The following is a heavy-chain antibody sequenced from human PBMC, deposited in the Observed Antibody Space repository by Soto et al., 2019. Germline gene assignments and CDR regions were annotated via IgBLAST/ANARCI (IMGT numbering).Heavy chain of an antibody. CDR1: GSSISGYY. CDR2: VYYIGIS. V-gene: IGHV4-59*08. Sequence: PSDTLSPTYTISGSSISGYYWSGIRQPPGEALDWIGYVYYIGISKYKPSLKSRLSISVDTSRNQFSLKLNYVTAADTAVYYCVRHGGPDLYGGGYPIDSWGQG. J-gene: IGHJ4*02. D-gene: IGHD1-26*01. CDR3: VRHGGPDLYGGGYPIDS.